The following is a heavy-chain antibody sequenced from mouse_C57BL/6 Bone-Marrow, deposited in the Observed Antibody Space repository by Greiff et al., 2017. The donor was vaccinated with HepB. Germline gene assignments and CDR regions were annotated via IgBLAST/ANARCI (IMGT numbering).Heavy chain of an antibody. V-gene: IGHV2-5*01. D-gene: IGHD2-10*02. J-gene: IGHJ4*01. CDR3: AKRFLLGDAMDY. Sequence: VQRVESGPGLVQPSQSLSITCTVSGFSLTSYGVHWVRQSPGKGLEWLGVIWRGGSTDYNAAFMSRLSITKDNSKSQVFFKMNSLQADDTAIYYCAKRFLLGDAMDYCGQGTSVTVSS. CDR2: IWRGGST. CDR1: GFSLTSYG.